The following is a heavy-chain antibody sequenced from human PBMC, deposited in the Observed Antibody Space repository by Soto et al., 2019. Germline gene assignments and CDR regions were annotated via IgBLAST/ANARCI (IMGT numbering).Heavy chain of an antibody. Sequence: ASVKVSCKASGYTFAGYYLHWVRQTLGQGLEWMGWINPNTGDTNSAQAFLGRVVMTRDTSISTAYMEMSRLRSDDTAEYFCARGTKLTMTNWFFDLWGRGTVVTVSS. CDR1: GYTFAGYY. CDR2: INPNTGDT. J-gene: IGHJ2*01. D-gene: IGHD4-17*01. V-gene: IGHV1-2*02. CDR3: ARGTKLTMTNWFFDL.